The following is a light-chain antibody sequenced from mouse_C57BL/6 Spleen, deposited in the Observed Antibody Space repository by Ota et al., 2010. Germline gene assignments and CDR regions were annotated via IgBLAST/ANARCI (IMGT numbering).Light chain of an antibody. J-gene: IGKJ5*01. Sequence: VCLTQTSTSPCLSAWRSSSISCRSSQNIVHSKWKHLFRMVPAETGQSPKLLIYKVSNRFSGVPDRFSGSGSGTDFTLKISRVEAEDLGVYYCFQGSHVPPTFGAGTKLELK. CDR3: FQGSHVPPT. V-gene: IGKV1-117*01. CDR1: QNIVHSKWKHL. CDR2: KVS.